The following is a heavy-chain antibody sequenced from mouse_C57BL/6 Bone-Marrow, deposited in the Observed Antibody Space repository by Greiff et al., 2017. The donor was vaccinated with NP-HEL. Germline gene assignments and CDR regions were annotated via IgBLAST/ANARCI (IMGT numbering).Heavy chain of an antibody. V-gene: IGHV1-7*01. J-gene: IGHJ3*01. CDR2: INPSSGYT. CDR3: ARRLLAY. D-gene: IGHD1-2*01. Sequence: VQLQQSGAELAKPGASVKLSCKASGYTFTSYWMHWVKQRPGQGLEWIGYINPSSGYTKYNQKFKDKATLTADTSSSTAYMQLSSLTYEDSAVYYCARRLLAYWGQGTLVTVSA. CDR1: GYTFTSYW.